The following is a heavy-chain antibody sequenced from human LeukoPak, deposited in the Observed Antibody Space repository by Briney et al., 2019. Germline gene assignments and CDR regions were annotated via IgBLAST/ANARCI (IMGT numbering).Heavy chain of an antibody. Sequence: PSETLSLTCTVSGGSISSYYWSWIQQPPGKGLEWIGYIYYSGSTNYNPSLKSRVTISVDTSKNQFSLKLSSVTAADTAVYYCARLQPGGDTAMADAFDIWGQGTMVTVSS. V-gene: IGHV4-59*08. CDR2: IYYSGST. CDR1: GGSISSYY. J-gene: IGHJ3*02. CDR3: ARLQPGGDTAMADAFDI. D-gene: IGHD5-18*01.